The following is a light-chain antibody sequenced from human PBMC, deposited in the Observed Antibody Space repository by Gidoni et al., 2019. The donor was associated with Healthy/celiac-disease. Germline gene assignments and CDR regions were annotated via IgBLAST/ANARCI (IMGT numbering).Light chain of an antibody. CDR3: QQLNSYPST. CDR1: QGISSY. V-gene: IGKV1-9*01. Sequence: DIQLTQSPSFLSASVGDRVTITCRASQGISSYLAWYQQKPGKAPKLLIYAASTLQSGVPSRFSGSGSGTEFTLPISSLQPEDFATYYCQQLNSYPSTFGQGTRLEIK. J-gene: IGKJ5*01. CDR2: AAS.